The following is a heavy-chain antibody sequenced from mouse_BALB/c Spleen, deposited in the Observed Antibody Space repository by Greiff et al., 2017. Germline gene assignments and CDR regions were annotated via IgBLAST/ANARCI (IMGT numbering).Heavy chain of an antibody. D-gene: IGHD3-3*01. CDR2: INPGSGGT. J-gene: IGHJ3*01. CDR1: GYAFTNYL. Sequence: QVQLKQSGAELVRPGTSVKVSCKASGYAFTNYLIEWVKQRPGQGLEWIGVINPGSGGTNYNEKFKGKATLTADKSSSTAYMQLSSLTSDDSAVYFCARGTAGDWFAYWGQGTLVTVSA. V-gene: IGHV1-54*01. CDR3: ARGTAGDWFAY.